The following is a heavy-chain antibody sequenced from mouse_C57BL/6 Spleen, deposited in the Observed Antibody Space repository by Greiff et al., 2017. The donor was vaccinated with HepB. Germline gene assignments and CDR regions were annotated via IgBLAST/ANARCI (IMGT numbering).Heavy chain of an antibody. Sequence: VKVVESGPGLVAPSQSLSITCTVSGFSLTSYGVDWVRQSPGKGLEWLGVIWGVGSTNYNSALKSRLSISKDNSKSQVFLKMNSLQTDDTAMYYCGRGGDYYGREFAYWGQGTLVTVSA. V-gene: IGHV2-6*01. D-gene: IGHD1-2*01. J-gene: IGHJ3*01. CDR2: IWGVGST. CDR3: GRGGDYYGREFAY. CDR1: GFSLTSYG.